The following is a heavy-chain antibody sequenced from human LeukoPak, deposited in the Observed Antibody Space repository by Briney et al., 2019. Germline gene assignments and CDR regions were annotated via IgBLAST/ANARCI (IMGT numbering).Heavy chain of an antibody. CDR2: ISSSGSTI. J-gene: IGHJ4*02. D-gene: IGHD3-10*01. V-gene: IGHV3-48*03. Sequence: GGSLRLSCEASGFTFSSYEMNWVRRAPGKGLEWVIYISSSGSTIYYADSVKGRFTISRDNSKNTLYLQMNSLRAEDTAVYYCATSMVRGAYFDYWGQGTLVTVSS. CDR1: GFTFSSYE. CDR3: ATSMVRGAYFDY.